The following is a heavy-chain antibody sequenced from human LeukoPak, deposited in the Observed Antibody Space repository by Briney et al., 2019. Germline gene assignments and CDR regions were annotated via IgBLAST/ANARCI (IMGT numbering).Heavy chain of an antibody. Sequence: ESGPTLVNPTQTLTLTCTFSGFSLSTSGMCVSWIRQPPGKALEWLALIDWDDDKYYSTSLKTRLTISKDTSKNQVVLTMTNMDPVDTATYYCARSTSTYYYDSSGLTLENYFDYWGQGTLVTVSS. CDR1: GFSLSTSGMC. J-gene: IGHJ4*02. CDR3: ARSTSTYYYDSSGLTLENYFDY. V-gene: IGHV2-70*01. D-gene: IGHD3-22*01. CDR2: IDWDDDK.